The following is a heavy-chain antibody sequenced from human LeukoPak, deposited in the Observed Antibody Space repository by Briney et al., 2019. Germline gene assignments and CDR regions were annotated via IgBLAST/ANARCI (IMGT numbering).Heavy chain of an antibody. Sequence: PGGSLRLSCAASGFTFSSYGMRWVRQAPGKGLEWVAVIWYDGSYKYYADSVKGRFTISRDNFKNTLYLQMNSLRAEDTAVYYCAKGQTWASVYFDSWGQGTLVTVSS. CDR1: GFTFSSYG. V-gene: IGHV3-33*06. J-gene: IGHJ4*02. CDR2: IWYDGSYK. D-gene: IGHD7-27*01. CDR3: AKGQTWASVYFDS.